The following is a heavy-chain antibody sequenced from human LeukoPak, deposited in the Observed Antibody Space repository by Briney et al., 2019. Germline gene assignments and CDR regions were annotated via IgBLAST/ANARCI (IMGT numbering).Heavy chain of an antibody. CDR3: ARRGYSGYDPIDY. CDR2: IYPGDSDT. V-gene: IGHV5-51*01. J-gene: IGHJ4*02. D-gene: IGHD5-12*01. CDR1: GYSFTSYW. Sequence: KSGESLKISCKCSGYSFTSYWIGWVRQMPGKGLEWMGIIYPGDSDTRYSPSFQGQVTISADKSISTAYLQWSSLKASDTAMYYCARRGYSGYDPIDYWGQGTLVTVSS.